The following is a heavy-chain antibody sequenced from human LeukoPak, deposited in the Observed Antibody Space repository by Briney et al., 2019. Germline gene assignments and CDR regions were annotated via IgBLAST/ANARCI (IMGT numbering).Heavy chain of an antibody. Sequence: GESLKISCKGSGYSFTSYWIGGVRQWPGKGLDWMGLIYPGDSKPRSGPSFQGQVTISADKPISTAYLQWSSLKASDTAMYYCASTVTTPLGAFDIWGQGTMVTVSS. J-gene: IGHJ3*02. CDR2: IYPGDSKP. D-gene: IGHD4-17*01. CDR3: ASTVTTPLGAFDI. CDR1: GYSFTSYW. V-gene: IGHV5-51*04.